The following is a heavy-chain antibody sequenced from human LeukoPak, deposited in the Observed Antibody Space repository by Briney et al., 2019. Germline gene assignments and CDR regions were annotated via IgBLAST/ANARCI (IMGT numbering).Heavy chain of an antibody. V-gene: IGHV3-23*01. CDR1: GFTFNNYA. CDR2: ISGSGGST. D-gene: IGHD3-3*01. CDR3: AKDVWGGVVINYFDY. Sequence: GGSLRLSCAASGFTFNNYAMSWVRQAPGKGLEWVSAISGSGGSTYYADSVKGRFTISRDNSKNTLYLQMNSLRAEDTAVYYCAKDVWGGVVINYFDYWGQGTLVTVSS. J-gene: IGHJ4*02.